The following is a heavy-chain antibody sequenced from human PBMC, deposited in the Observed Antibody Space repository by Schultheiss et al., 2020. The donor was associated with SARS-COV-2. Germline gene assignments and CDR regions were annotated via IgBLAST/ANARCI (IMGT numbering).Heavy chain of an antibody. D-gene: IGHD3-9*01. CDR1: GGSFSGYY. CDR2: INHSGST. J-gene: IGHJ2*01. CDR3: ARDRPYYDILTGYPHWYFDL. Sequence: SETLSLTCAVYGGSFSGYYWSWIRQPPGKGLEWIGEINHSGSTNYNPSLKSRVTISVDTSKNQFSLKLSSVTAADTAVYYCARDRPYYDILTGYPHWYFDLWGRGTLVTVSS. V-gene: IGHV4-34*01.